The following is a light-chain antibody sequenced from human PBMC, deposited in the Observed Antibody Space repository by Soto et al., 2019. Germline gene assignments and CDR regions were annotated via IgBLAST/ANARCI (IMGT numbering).Light chain of an antibody. J-gene: IGKJ1*01. CDR2: EGS. Sequence: DIQMTQSPSALSASVGYRVTITCRASQSVRNWLAWYRQKPGEAPKLLIYEGSTLARGVPSRFSGSGSGTEFTLTISSLQPYDFATFYCQQYDTYSRTVGQVTKVEVK. CDR1: QSVRNW. CDR3: QQYDTYSRT. V-gene: IGKV1-5*03.